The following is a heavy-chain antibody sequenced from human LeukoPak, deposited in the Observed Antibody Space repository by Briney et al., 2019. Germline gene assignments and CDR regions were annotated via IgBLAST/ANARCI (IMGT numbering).Heavy chain of an antibody. J-gene: IGHJ5*02. V-gene: IGHV3-7*05. D-gene: IGHD3-22*01. CDR3: ARYSRGNRFDP. CDR2: IKEDGSEK. CDR1: GFTVSSNY. Sequence: PGGSLRLSCAASGFTVSSNYMSWVRQAPGKGLEWVANIKEDGSEKYYVDSLKGRFTISRDNAKNPLYLQMNSLRAEDTAVYYCARYSRGNRFDPWGQGTLVTVSS.